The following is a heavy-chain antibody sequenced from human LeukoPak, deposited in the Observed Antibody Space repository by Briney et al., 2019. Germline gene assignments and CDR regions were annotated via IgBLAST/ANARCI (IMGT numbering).Heavy chain of an antibody. D-gene: IGHD2/OR15-2a*01. CDR2: INPDGNDK. J-gene: IGHJ4*02. CDR1: GFTFSSHW. V-gene: IGHV3-7*01. CDR3: IRANRGPSPLSDY. Sequence: GGSLRLSCTVSGFTFSSHWMSWVRQAPGKGLEWVANINPDGNDKQYVDSVKGRFTISRDNAKNSLYLQMNSLRAEDTAVYYCIRANRGPSPLSDYWGQGTLVTVSS.